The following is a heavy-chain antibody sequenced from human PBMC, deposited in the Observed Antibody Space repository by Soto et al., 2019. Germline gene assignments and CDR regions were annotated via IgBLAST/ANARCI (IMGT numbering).Heavy chain of an antibody. J-gene: IGHJ5*02. V-gene: IGHV4-39*02. Sequence: SETLSLTCTVSGGSISSGTYYWGWIRQPPGKGLEWIGSLYYTGRTYYSPSLKSRVTISVDTSKNHFSLNLTSVAAADTAVYYCARRLARGVIGWFDPWGQGTLVTVSS. CDR2: LYYTGRT. CDR1: GGSISSGTYY. CDR3: ARRLARGVIGWFDP. D-gene: IGHD3-10*01.